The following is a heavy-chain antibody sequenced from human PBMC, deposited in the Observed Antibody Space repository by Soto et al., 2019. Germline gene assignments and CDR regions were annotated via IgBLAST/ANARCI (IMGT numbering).Heavy chain of an antibody. CDR2: IKPDGSEK. CDR3: ARGDYYDSSGHFSDAFDI. CDR1: GFTFTTSW. V-gene: IGHV3-7*04. D-gene: IGHD3-22*01. J-gene: IGHJ3*02. Sequence: EVQLVESGGGLVQPGGSLRLSCAASGFTFTTSWMSWVRQAPGKGLEWVANIKPDGSEKWYVDSVKGRFTISRDNAKNSLYLQMNSLRAEDTAVYCCARGDYYDSSGHFSDAFDIWGQGTMVTVSS.